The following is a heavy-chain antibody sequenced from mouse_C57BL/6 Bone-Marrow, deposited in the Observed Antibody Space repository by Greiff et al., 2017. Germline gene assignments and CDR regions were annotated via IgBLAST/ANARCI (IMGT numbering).Heavy chain of an antibody. CDR2: IHPNSGST. Sequence: QVQLKESGAELVKPGASVKLSCKASGYTFTSYWMHWVKQRPGQGLEWIGMIHPNSGSTNYNEKFKSKATLTVDKSSSTAYLQLSSLTAEDSAVYYCARRLDYWGQGTTLTVSA. V-gene: IGHV1-64*01. J-gene: IGHJ2*01. CDR1: GYTFTSYW. CDR3: ARRLDY.